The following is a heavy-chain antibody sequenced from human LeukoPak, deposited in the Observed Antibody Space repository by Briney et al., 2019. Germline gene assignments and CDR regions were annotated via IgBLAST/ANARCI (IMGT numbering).Heavy chain of an antibody. J-gene: IGHJ6*03. D-gene: IGHD6-13*01. V-gene: IGHV1-2*02. CDR3: AALAAPGGYYYMDV. Sequence: ASVKVSCKASGYTFTSYYMHWVRQAPGQGLEWMGWINPNSGGTNYAQKFQGRVTMTRDTSISTAYMELSRLRSDDTAVYYCAALAAPGGYYYMDVWGKGTTVTVS. CDR1: GYTFTSYY. CDR2: INPNSGGT.